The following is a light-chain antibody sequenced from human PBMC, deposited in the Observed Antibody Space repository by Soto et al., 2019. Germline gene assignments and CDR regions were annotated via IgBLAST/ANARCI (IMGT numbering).Light chain of an antibody. CDR3: QSYDSSLSGVV. CDR2: GNS. V-gene: IGLV1-40*01. CDR1: SSNIGAGYD. Sequence: QSVLTQPPSVSGAPGQRVTISCTGSSSNIGAGYDVHWYQQLPGTAPKLLIYGNSNRPSGVPDRFSGSKSGTSASLAITGLQAEDEADYYCQSYDSSLSGVVFGGGPKLT. J-gene: IGLJ2*01.